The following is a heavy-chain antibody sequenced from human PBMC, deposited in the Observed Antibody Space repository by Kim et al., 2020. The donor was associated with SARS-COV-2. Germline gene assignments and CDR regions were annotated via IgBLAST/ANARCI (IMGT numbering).Heavy chain of an antibody. J-gene: IGHJ5*02. D-gene: IGHD1-26*01. CDR2: VSGSGDTT. Sequence: GGSLRLSCAASGFTFSTYAMSWVRQAPGKGLEWVSTVSGSGDTTRYADSVKGRVTISRDNSKNTLNLQMNSLRAEDTAVYYCARHSGSYGGRFDPWGQGTLVTVST. CDR3: ARHSGSYGGRFDP. V-gene: IGHV3-23*01. CDR1: GFTFSTYA.